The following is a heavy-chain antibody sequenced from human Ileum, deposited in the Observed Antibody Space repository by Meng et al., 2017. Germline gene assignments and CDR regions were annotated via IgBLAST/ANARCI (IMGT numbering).Heavy chain of an antibody. CDR2: LYRSGNT. CDR1: GYSISSGYY. J-gene: IGHJ4*01. Sequence: SETLSLTCTVSGYSISSGYYWGWIQQTPGKELEWIGSLYRSGNTYYNPSLRSRVTISVDTSKNQFSLNLSSVTAADTAVYYCARDKQDYGYSCFDSWGHGTLVTVSS. V-gene: IGHV4-38-2*02. CDR3: ARDKQDYGYSCFDS. D-gene: IGHD4-17*01.